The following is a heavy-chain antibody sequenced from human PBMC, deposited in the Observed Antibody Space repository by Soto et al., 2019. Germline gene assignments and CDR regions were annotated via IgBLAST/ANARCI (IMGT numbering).Heavy chain of an antibody. J-gene: IGHJ5*02. CDR2: VYFSGST. CDR3: ARIPVDTYMTYWPDP. V-gene: IGHV4-61*08. Sequence: SETVSLTCSVSGDSVSSGGYYWSWIRQAAGKGLEWIGHVYFSGSTNYIPSLKSRLTMSVDTDKNQLSLKLNSVTGADTAVYYCARIPVDTYMTYWPDPRGQVPQVTVS. D-gene: IGHD5-18*01. CDR1: GDSVSSGGYY.